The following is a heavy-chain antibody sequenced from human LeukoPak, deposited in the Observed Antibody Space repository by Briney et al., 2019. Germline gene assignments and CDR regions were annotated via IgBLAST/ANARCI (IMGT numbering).Heavy chain of an antibody. J-gene: IGHJ4*02. CDR1: GLTFSSHA. V-gene: IGHV3-30-3*01. D-gene: IGHD1-1*01. Sequence: GGSLRLSCAASGLTFSSHAMHWVRQAPGKGLEWVAVISYDGSNKYYADSVKGRFTISRDNSKNTLYLQMNSLRAEDTAVYYCAREIWNDVGYDYWGQGTLVTVSS. CDR2: ISYDGSNK. CDR3: AREIWNDVGYDY.